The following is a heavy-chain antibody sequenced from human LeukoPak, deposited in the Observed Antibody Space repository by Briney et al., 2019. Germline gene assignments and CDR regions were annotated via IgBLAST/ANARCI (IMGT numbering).Heavy chain of an antibody. Sequence: SETLSLXCTVSGGSISSSSFYWGWIRQPPQKGPEWIGTIYSTGSTYYNPSLKSRVTISVDTSKNQSSLRLSSVTAADTAVYYCARRGTGGRSVDCWGQGTLVTVSS. CDR3: ARRGTGGRSVDC. D-gene: IGHD1-1*01. CDR1: GGSISSSSFY. CDR2: IYSTGST. V-gene: IGHV4-39*01. J-gene: IGHJ4*02.